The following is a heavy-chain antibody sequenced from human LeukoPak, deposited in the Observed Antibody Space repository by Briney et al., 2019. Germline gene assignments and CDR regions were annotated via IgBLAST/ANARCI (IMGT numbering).Heavy chain of an antibody. V-gene: IGHV3-13*01. D-gene: IGHD1-26*01. Sequence: GGSLRLSCAASGFTFSTYDMHWVRQATGKGLEWVSGIITAGDTYYPDSVKGRFTISRDNSKNTLYLQMNSLRAEDTAVYYCAKGRSPGTAPYYFDYWGQGTLVTVSS. J-gene: IGHJ4*02. CDR2: IITAGDT. CDR1: GFTFSTYD. CDR3: AKGRSPGTAPYYFDY.